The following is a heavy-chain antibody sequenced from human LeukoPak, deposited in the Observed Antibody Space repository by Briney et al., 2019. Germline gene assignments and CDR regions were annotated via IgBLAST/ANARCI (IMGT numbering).Heavy chain of an antibody. CDR3: ARGLDSSSSY. Sequence: KPSETLSLTCAVSGYSISSGYYWGWIRQPPGQGLEWIGSISHSGSTYYNPSLKSRVTISVDTSKNQFSLKLSSVTAADTAVYYCARGLDSSSSYWGQGTLVTVSS. J-gene: IGHJ4*02. D-gene: IGHD6-6*01. CDR1: GYSISSGYY. CDR2: ISHSGST. V-gene: IGHV4-38-2*01.